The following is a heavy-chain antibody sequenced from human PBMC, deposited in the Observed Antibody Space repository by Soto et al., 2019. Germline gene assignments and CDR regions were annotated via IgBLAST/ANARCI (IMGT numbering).Heavy chain of an antibody. CDR3: AKRHAGTLEWLLYFDY. CDR1: GFTFSSYG. Sequence: QVQLVESGGGVVQPGRSLRLSCAASGFTFSSYGMHWVRQAPGKGLEWVAVISYDGSNKYYADSVKGRFTISRDNSKNTLYLQMNSLRAEDTAVYYCAKRHAGTLEWLLYFDYWGQGTLVTVSS. J-gene: IGHJ4*02. CDR2: ISYDGSNK. D-gene: IGHD3-3*01. V-gene: IGHV3-30*18.